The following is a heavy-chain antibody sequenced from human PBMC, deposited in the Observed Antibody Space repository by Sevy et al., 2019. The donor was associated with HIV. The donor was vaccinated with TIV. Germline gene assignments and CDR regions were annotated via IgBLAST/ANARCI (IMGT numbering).Heavy chain of an antibody. D-gene: IGHD6-19*01. CDR3: ARDIAVAGNGWYFDL. J-gene: IGHJ2*01. Sequence: SETLSLTCAVSGYSISSGYYWGWIRQPPGKGLEWIGSIYHSGSTYYNPSLKSRVTISVDTSKNQFSLKLSSVTAADTAMYYCARDIAVAGNGWYFDLWGRGTLVTVSS. CDR2: IYHSGST. CDR1: GYSISSGYY. V-gene: IGHV4-38-2*02.